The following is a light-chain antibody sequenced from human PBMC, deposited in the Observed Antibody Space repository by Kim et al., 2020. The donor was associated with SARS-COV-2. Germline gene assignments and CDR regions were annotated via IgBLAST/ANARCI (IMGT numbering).Light chain of an antibody. CDR1: QFVSRY. V-gene: IGKV3-11*01. J-gene: IGKJ1*01. Sequence: EIVLTQSPATLSLSPGERATLSCRASQFVSRYLAWYQQKPGQAPRLLIYDASNRATGIPARFSGSESGTDFTLTISSLEPEDFAVYYCQQRSNSPPWTFGQGTKVDIK. CDR2: DAS. CDR3: QQRSNSPPWT.